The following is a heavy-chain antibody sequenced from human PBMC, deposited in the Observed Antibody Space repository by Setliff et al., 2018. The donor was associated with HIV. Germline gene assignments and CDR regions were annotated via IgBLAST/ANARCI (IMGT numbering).Heavy chain of an antibody. CDR1: GYSISSGYC. J-gene: IGHJ3*02. CDR3: AGLVTRGAARPLGGDAFDI. V-gene: IGHV4-38-2*01. CDR2: IYHSGST. Sequence: SETLSLTCAVSGYSISSGYCWGWIRQPPGKGLEWIGSIYHSGSTYYNPSLKSRVTISVDTSKKQFSLKLSSVTAADTAVYYGAGLVTRGAARPLGGDAFDIWGQGTMVTVSS. D-gene: IGHD6-6*01.